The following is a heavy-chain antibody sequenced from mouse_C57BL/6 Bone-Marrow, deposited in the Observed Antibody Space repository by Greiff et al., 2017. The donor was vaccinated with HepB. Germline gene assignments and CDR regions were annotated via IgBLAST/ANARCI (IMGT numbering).Heavy chain of an antibody. CDR2: ISNLAYSI. D-gene: IGHD1-1*01. V-gene: IGHV5-15*01. J-gene: IGHJ3*01. Sequence: EVKVVESGGGLVQPGGSLKLSCAASGFTFSDYGMAWVRQAPRKGPEWVAFISNLAYSIYYADTVTGRFTISRENAKNTLYLEMSSLRSEDTAMYYCARHHYYGSSYSAWFAYWGQGTLVTVSA. CDR3: ARHHYYGSSYSAWFAY. CDR1: GFTFSDYG.